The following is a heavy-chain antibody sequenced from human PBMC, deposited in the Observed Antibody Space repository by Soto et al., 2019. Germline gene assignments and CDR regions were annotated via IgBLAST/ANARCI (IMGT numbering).Heavy chain of an antibody. V-gene: IGHV3-48*02. D-gene: IGHD6-19*01. Sequence: PGGSLRLSCAASGFTFSTYTMNWVRQAPGKGLGWVSYISSSSSTIYYADSVKGRFTISRDNAKNSLYLQMNSLRDEDTAVYYCARGDDSSGWYNYFDYWGQGTLVAVSS. J-gene: IGHJ4*02. CDR2: ISSSSSTI. CDR3: ARGDDSSGWYNYFDY. CDR1: GFTFSTYT.